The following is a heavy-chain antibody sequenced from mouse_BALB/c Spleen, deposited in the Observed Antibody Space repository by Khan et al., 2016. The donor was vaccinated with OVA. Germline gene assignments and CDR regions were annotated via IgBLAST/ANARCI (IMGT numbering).Heavy chain of an antibody. V-gene: IGHV3-2*02. D-gene: IGHD1-1*01. CDR3: ARSVTITTVVATDFDY. J-gene: IGHJ2*01. Sequence: EVQLQESGPGLVKPSQSLSLTCTVTGYSITSDYAWNWIRQFPGNKLEWMGYISYSGRTSYNPSLKSRISITRDTSKNQLFLQLNSVTTEDTATXYCARSVTITTVVATDFDYWGQGTTLTVSS. CDR2: ISYSGRT. CDR1: GYSITSDYA.